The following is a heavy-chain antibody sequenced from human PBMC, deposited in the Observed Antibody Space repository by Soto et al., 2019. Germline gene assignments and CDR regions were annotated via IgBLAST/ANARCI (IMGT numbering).Heavy chain of an antibody. CDR1: GGSISTYY. CDR3: ARSHSFDGSIYHYYFDF. D-gene: IGHD3-10*01. J-gene: IGHJ4*02. V-gene: IGHV4-59*01. CDR2: IYASGAT. Sequence: PSEILSLTCTVSGGSISTYYWSWIRQPPGGTLEWIGYIYASGATTYNPSLESRVTMSVDMPNNEFSLELTSLTAADTAVYYCARSHSFDGSIYHYYFDFWGQGTLVTVSS.